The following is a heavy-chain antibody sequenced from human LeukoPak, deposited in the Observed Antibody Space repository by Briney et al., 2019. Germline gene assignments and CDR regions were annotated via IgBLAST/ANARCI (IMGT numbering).Heavy chain of an antibody. J-gene: IGHJ4*02. V-gene: IGHV4-30-4*01. Sequence: PSQTLSLTCTVSGGSISSGDYYWSWIRQPPRKGLEWIGYIYYSGSTYYNPSLKSRVTISVDTSKNQFSLKLSSVTAADTAVYYCARDGGYSYGSNWGQGTLVTVSS. CDR1: GGSISSGDYY. CDR3: ARDGGYSYGSN. D-gene: IGHD5-18*01. CDR2: IYYSGST.